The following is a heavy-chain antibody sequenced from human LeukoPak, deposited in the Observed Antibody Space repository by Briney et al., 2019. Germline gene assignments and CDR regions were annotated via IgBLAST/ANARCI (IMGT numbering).Heavy chain of an antibody. CDR1: GGSISSSIYN. V-gene: IGHV4-39*02. D-gene: IGHD3-22*01. CDR2: IYYTGIT. J-gene: IGHJ5*02. CDR3: ARERDYYDSSGDNWFDP. Sequence: NASETLSLTCTISGGSISSSIYNWGWIRQSPGKGLEWIGSIYYTGITNYSPSLKSRVTISVDTSKNQFSLRLSSVTAADTSVYYCARERDYYDSSGDNWFDPWGQGTLVTVSS.